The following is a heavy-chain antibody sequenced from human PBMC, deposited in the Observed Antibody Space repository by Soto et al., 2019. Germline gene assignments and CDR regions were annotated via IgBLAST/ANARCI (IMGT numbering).Heavy chain of an antibody. V-gene: IGHV1-69*01. CDR1: GGTFSSYA. D-gene: IGHD6-19*01. J-gene: IGHJ6*02. CDR2: IIPIFGTA. Sequence: QVQLVQSGAEVKKPGASVKVSCKASGGTFSSYAISWVRQAPGQGLEWMGGIIPIFGTADYAQKIQGRVTITADESTSTAYMELSSLRSEDTAVYYCAREEIAVSGTKDYYYYYGMDVWGQGTTVTVSS. CDR3: AREEIAVSGTKDYYYYYGMDV.